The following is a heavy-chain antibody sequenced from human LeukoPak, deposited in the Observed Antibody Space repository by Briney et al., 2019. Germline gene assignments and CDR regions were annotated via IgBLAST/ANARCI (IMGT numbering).Heavy chain of an antibody. J-gene: IGHJ4*02. CDR1: GGSFSDYY. V-gene: IGHV4-34*01. CDR2: INHSGST. CDR3: ARRYSGGGCYNY. D-gene: IGHD2-21*02. Sequence: PSETLSLTCAVYGGSFSDYYWTWIPQPPGKGLEWIGEINHSGSTNHNPSLKSRVTISVDTSKNQFSLKLRSVTAADTAVYYCARRYSGGGCYNYWGQGTLITVSS.